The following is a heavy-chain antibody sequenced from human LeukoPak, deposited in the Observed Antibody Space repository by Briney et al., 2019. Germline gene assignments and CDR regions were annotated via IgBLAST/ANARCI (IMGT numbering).Heavy chain of an antibody. CDR1: GGSISTSNYH. CDR2: IYYSGST. V-gene: IGHV4-39*01. Sequence: PSETLSLTCTVSGGSISTSNYHWGWIRLPPGKGLEWIGNIYYSGSTFYNPSLKSRVTMSVDTSKNQFSLELSSVTAADTAVYYCARLPTGFPNWFDPWGQGTLVTVSS. J-gene: IGHJ5*02. D-gene: IGHD2-8*02. CDR3: ARLPTGFPNWFDP.